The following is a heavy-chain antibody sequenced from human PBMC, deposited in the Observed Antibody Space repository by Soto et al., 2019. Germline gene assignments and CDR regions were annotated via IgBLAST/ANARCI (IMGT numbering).Heavy chain of an antibody. CDR3: AREITAYWYFDL. J-gene: IGHJ2*01. Sequence: QVQLVQSGAEVKKPGASVKVSCKASGYTFTSYDINWVRQATGQGLEWMGCMNPNSGNTGYAQKFQGRVTMTRNTSISTAYRELSSLRSEDTAVYYCAREITAYWYFDLWGRCTLVTVSS. V-gene: IGHV1-8*01. CDR1: GYTFTSYD. CDR2: MNPNSGNT. D-gene: IGHD3-16*01.